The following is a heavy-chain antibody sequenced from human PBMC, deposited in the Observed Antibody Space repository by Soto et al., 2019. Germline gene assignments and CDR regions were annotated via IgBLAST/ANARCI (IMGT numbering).Heavy chain of an antibody. J-gene: IGHJ5*02. D-gene: IGHD2-2*01. CDR1: GGSISSGGYS. CDR2: IYHSGST. Sequence: SETLSLTYAVSGGSISSGGYSWSWIRQPPGKGLEWIGYIYHSGSTYYNPSLKSRVTISVDRSKNQFSLKLSSVTAADTAVYYCARVPDRWGQGTLVTVSS. CDR3: ARVPDR. V-gene: IGHV4-30-2*01.